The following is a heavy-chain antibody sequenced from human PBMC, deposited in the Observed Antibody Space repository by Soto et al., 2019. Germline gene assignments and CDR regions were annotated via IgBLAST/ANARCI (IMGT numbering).Heavy chain of an antibody. CDR2: IYWDDDK. V-gene: IGHV2-5*02. CDR1: GFSLTTSGVG. D-gene: IGHD4-17*01. Sequence: QITLKESGPTLVKPTQTLTLTCTFSGFSLTTSGVGVGWVRQPPGKALEWLGLIYWDDDKRYSPSLKSRLTITEDTAKTAEVLIMTHMDPAETANYFSAHRTTTVTWWCAPWGKGTLVTVSS. J-gene: IGHJ5*02. CDR3: AHRTTTVTWWCAP.